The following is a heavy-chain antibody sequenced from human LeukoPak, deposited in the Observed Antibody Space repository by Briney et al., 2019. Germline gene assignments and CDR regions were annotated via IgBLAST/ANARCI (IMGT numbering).Heavy chain of an antibody. D-gene: IGHD6-19*01. J-gene: IGHJ4*02. CDR3: VKGSLYSSGCYDY. CDR1: GFTFRSYA. V-gene: IGHV3-23*01. Sequence: GGSLRLSCAASGFTFRSYAMNWVRQVPGKGLEWVSGISGSGTGTYYADSVKGRFTISRDNSKNTLFLQMNSLRAEDTAVYYCVKGSLYSSGCYDYWGQGTPVTVSA. CDR2: ISGSGTGT.